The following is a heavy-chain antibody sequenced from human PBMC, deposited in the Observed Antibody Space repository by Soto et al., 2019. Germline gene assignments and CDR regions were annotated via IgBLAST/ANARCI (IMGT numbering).Heavy chain of an antibody. CDR2: IIPIFGTA. V-gene: IGHV1-69*12. J-gene: IGHJ5*01. D-gene: IGHD2-2*03. Sequence: QVQLVQSGAEVKKPGSSVQVSCKASGGTFSSYAISWVRQAPGQGLEWMGGIIPIFGTANYAQKFQGRVTITADESTSTAYMELGSLRCEDTAVDYCARDGMDKLEYNWFDSGGQGTLVTVSS. CDR1: GGTFSSYA. CDR3: ARDGMDKLEYNWFDS.